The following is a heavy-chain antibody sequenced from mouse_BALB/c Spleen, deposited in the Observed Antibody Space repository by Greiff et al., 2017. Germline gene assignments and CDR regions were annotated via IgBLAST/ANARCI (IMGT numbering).Heavy chain of an antibody. CDR2: IWGDGST. J-gene: IGHJ3*01. Sequence: VKLQESGPGLVAPSQSLSITCTVSGFSLTGYGVNWVRQPPGKGLEWLGMIWGDGSTDYNSALKSRLSISKDNSKSQVFLKMNSLQTDDTARYYCARVYYGNYAWFAYWGQGTLDTVSA. CDR3: ARVYYGNYAWFAY. D-gene: IGHD2-1*01. CDR1: GFSLTGYG. V-gene: IGHV2-6-7*01.